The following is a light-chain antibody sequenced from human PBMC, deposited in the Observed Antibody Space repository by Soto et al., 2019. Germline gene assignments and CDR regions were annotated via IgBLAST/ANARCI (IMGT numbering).Light chain of an antibody. J-gene: IGKJ5*01. Sequence: DIQMTQSPSSLSASVGERVTITCRASQSISSYLNWYQQKPGKAPKLLIYAASSLQSGVPSRFSGSGSGTDFTLTISSLQPEDFATYYCQQSYSIPSTFGQGTRLEIK. CDR1: QSISSY. CDR2: AAS. V-gene: IGKV1-39*01. CDR3: QQSYSIPST.